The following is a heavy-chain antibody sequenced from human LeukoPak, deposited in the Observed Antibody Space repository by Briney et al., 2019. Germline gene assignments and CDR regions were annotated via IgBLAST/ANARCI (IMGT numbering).Heavy chain of an antibody. J-gene: IGHJ4*02. D-gene: IGHD6-13*01. CDR3: ARAGYSTLIDY. Sequence: SETLSLTCAVYGGSFSGYYWSWIRQPPGKGLEWIGEINHSGSTNYNPSLKSRVTISVDTSKNQFSLKLSSVTAADTAVYCCARAGYSTLIDYWGQGTLVTVSS. CDR2: INHSGST. CDR1: GGSFSGYY. V-gene: IGHV4-34*01.